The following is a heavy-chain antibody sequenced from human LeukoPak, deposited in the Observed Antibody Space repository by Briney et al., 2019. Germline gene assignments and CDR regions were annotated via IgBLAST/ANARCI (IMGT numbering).Heavy chain of an antibody. J-gene: IGHJ5*02. D-gene: IGHD5-18*01. V-gene: IGHV1-46*01. CDR1: GYTFTGYY. CDR3: ARDERDGGDTAMLGANNWFDP. Sequence: ASVKVSCKASGYTFTGYYMHWVRQAPGQGLEGMGIINPSGFSTTYAQKFQGRVTMTRDTSTSTVYMELSSLRSEDTAVYYCARDERDGGDTAMLGANNWFDPWGQGTLVTVSS. CDR2: INPSGFST.